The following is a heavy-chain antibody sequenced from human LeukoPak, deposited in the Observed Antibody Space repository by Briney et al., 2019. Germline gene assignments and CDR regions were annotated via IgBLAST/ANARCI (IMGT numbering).Heavy chain of an antibody. CDR3: ARENYDFWSGTHDY. V-gene: IGHV3-20*04. Sequence: SGGSLRLSCAASGFTFDDYGMSWVRQAPGKGLEWVSGINWNGGSTGYADSVKGRFTISRDNAKNSLYLQMNSLRAEDTALYYCARENYDFWSGTHDYWGQGTLVTVSS. CDR2: INWNGGST. CDR1: GFTFDDYG. J-gene: IGHJ4*02. D-gene: IGHD3-3*01.